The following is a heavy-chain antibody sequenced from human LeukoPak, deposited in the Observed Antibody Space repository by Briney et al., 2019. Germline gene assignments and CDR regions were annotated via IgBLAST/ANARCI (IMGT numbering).Heavy chain of an antibody. CDR1: GYTFTSYC. J-gene: IGHJ6*03. CDR3: TRDRLDYCSSTSCYPYYYYYMDV. Sequence: GASVKVSCMASGYTFTSYCISWVRHARGQGLEWMGWISAYNGNTNYARKLQGRVTVTTDTSTSTAYMELRSLTSGDTAVYYCTRDRLDYCSSTSCYPYYYYYMDVWGKGTTVTVSS. V-gene: IGHV1-18*01. CDR2: ISAYNGNT. D-gene: IGHD2-2*01.